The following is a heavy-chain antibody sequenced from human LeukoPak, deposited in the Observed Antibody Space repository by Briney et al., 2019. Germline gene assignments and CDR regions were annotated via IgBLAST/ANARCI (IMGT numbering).Heavy chain of an antibody. CDR3: ASVRSKIGSGWTFDY. CDR1: GFTFSSYE. J-gene: IGHJ4*02. V-gene: IGHV3-48*03. Sequence: GGSLRLSCAASGFTFSSYEMNWVRQAPGKGLEWVSYISSSGSTIYYADSVKGRFTISRDNAKNSLYLQMNSLRAEDTAVYYCASVRSKIGSGWTFDYWGQGTLVTVSS. CDR2: ISSSGSTI. D-gene: IGHD6-19*01.